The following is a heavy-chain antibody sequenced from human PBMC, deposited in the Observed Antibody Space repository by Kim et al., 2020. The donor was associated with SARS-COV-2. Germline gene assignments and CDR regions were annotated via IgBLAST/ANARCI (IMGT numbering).Heavy chain of an antibody. Sequence: GGSLRLSCAASGFTFSNYGMHWVRQAPGKGLEWVAVISYDGRTEFYGDSVEGRFTISRDNSKNTLHLQINSLRVGDTAVYYFEKDARANAAAGTVEAFDYWGKGTVGTVST. CDR2: ISYDGRTE. CDR3: EKDARANAAAGTVEAFDY. V-gene: IGHV3-30*18. J-gene: IGHJ4*02. D-gene: IGHD6-13*01. CDR1: GFTFSNYG.